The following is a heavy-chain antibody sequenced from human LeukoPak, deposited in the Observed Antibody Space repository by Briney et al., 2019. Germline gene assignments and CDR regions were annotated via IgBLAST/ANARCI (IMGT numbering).Heavy chain of an antibody. CDR3: AKDLAWSGYYTKPYFDY. V-gene: IGHV3-30*02. CDR1: GFTFSSYG. D-gene: IGHD3-3*01. Sequence: PGGSLRLSCAASGFTFSSYGMHWVRQAPGKGLEWVAFIRYDGSNKYYADSVKGRFTISRDNSKNTLYLQMNSLRAEDTAVYYCAKDLAWSGYYTKPYFDYWGQGTLVTVSS. CDR2: IRYDGSNK. J-gene: IGHJ4*02.